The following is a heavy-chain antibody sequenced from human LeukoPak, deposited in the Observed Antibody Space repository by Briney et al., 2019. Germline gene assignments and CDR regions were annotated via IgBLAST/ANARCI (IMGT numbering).Heavy chain of an antibody. CDR1: GYTFTNFD. D-gene: IGHD6-6*01. V-gene: IGHV1-8*01. Sequence: VASVKVSCKASGYTFTNFDINWVRQATGQGLEWMGWMNPKTGNTGSAQKFQGGVTITGNTSISTAYMELSSLRSEDTAVYYCAKVPPGFYSSSSNFDYWGQGTLVTVSS. CDR3: AKVPPGFYSSSSNFDY. CDR2: MNPKTGNT. J-gene: IGHJ4*02.